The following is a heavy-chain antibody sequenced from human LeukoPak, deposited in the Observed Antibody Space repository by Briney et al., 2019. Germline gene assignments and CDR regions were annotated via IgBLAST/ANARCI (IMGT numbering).Heavy chain of an antibody. CDR2: ISSRSSYI. CDR3: ARVPYCTNGVCPYYFDY. Sequence: ETLSLTCTVSGVSINSYYWSWIRQPPGKGLEWVSSISSRSSYIYYADSVKGRFTISRDNAKNSLYLQMNSLRAEDTAVYYCARVPYCTNGVCPYYFDYWGQGTLVTVSS. J-gene: IGHJ4*02. D-gene: IGHD2-8*01. CDR1: GVSINSYY. V-gene: IGHV3-21*01.